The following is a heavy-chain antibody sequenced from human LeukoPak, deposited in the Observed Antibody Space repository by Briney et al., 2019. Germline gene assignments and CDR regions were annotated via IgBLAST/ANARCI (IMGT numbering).Heavy chain of an antibody. CDR3: AKDGWELLAYYYYYMDV. D-gene: IGHD1-26*01. CDR1: EFTFSTYA. Sequence: GGSLRLSCAASEFTFSTYAMHWVRQAPGKGLEWVAFIRYDGSNKYYADSVKGRFTISRDNSKNTLYLQMNSLRAEDTAVYYCAKDGWELLAYYYYYMDVWGKGTTVTISS. V-gene: IGHV3-30*02. J-gene: IGHJ6*03. CDR2: IRYDGSNK.